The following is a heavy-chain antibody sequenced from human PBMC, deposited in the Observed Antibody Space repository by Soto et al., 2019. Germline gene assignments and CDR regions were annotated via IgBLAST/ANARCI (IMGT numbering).Heavy chain of an antibody. CDR3: ARVSRSTSVNFDY. J-gene: IGHJ4*02. D-gene: IGHD4-17*01. Sequence: GGSLRLSCAASGFTFSSYWMHWVRQAPGKGLVWVSRVNGDGNNTNHADSVKDRFTISRDTAKNTLYLQMNSLGAEDTAVYYCARVSRSTSVNFDYWGQGTQVTVSS. CDR1: GFTFSSYW. CDR2: VNGDGNNT. V-gene: IGHV3-74*01.